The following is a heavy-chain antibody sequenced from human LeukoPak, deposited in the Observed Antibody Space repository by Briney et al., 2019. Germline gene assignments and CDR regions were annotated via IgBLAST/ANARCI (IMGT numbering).Heavy chain of an antibody. Sequence: SETLSLTCAVYGGSFSGYYWSWIRQPPGKGLEWIGEINHSGSTNYNPSLKSRVTISVDTSKNQFSLKLSSVTAADTAVYYCARGSTSRNFDIWGQGTMVTVSS. CDR2: INHSGST. V-gene: IGHV4-34*01. CDR1: GGSFSGYY. D-gene: IGHD2-2*01. J-gene: IGHJ3*02. CDR3: ARGSTSRNFDI.